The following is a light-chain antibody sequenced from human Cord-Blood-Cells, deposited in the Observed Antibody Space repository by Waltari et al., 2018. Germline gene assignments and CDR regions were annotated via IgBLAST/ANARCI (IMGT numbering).Light chain of an antibody. J-gene: IGKJ4*01. CDR1: QGISSY. V-gene: IGKV1-8*01. CDR2: AAS. CDR3: QQYYSYPLT. Sequence: AIRMTQSPSSFSASTGDRVTITCRASQGISSYLAWYQQKPGKAPKLLIYAASTLQSVVPSRFSGSGSGPDFTLTISCLQSEDFATYYCQQYYSYPLTFGGGTKVEIK.